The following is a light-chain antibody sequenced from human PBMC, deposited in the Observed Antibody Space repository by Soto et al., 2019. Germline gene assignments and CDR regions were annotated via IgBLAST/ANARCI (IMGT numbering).Light chain of an antibody. J-gene: IGLJ1*01. CDR1: SSDVGGYNY. Sequence: QSALTQPASVSGSPVQSITISCTGTSSDVGGYNYVSWYQQHPGKAPKLMIYEVSNRPSGVSNRFSGSKSGNTASLTISGRQAEDEADYYCSSYTSSSTLAVFGTGTKLTVL. CDR2: EVS. V-gene: IGLV2-14*01. CDR3: SSYTSSSTLAV.